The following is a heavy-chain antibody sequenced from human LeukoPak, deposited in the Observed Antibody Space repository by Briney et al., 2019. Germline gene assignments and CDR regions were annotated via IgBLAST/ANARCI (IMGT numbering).Heavy chain of an antibody. Sequence: ASVKVSCKASGYSFTTYGISWVRQAPGQGLEWMGWISAYNGNTNYAQKLQGRVTMTTDTSTSTAYMELRSLRYDDTAVYYCARDMIAARPNWFDPWGQGTLVTLSS. CDR3: ARDMIAARPNWFDP. CDR2: ISAYNGNT. D-gene: IGHD6-6*01. CDR1: GYSFTTYG. V-gene: IGHV1-18*01. J-gene: IGHJ5*02.